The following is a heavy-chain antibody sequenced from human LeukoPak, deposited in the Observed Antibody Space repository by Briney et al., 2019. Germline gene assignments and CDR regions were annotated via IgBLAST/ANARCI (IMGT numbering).Heavy chain of an antibody. CDR3: ARANSSGWYVESFDY. CDR1: GFTFSSDE. CDR2: ARTSGSTI. J-gene: IGHJ4*02. Sequence: GGSQGHSCAAAGFTFSSDESNRSKHAQENLLDRGSYARTSGSTIYYTDSVKGRCTISRDNAKNSMYLRIKSLRAEDTAVYYCARANSSGWYVESFDYWGQGTLVTVSS. V-gene: IGHV3-48*03. D-gene: IGHD6-19*01.